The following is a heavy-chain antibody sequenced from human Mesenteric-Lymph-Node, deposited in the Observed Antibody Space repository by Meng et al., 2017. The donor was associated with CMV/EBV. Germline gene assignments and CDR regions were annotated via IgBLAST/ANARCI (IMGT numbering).Heavy chain of an antibody. CDR3: ARVRGYYGSGSYYLGY. V-gene: IGHV7-4-1*02. J-gene: IGHJ4*02. Sequence: YTFKTYAMNWVRQAPGQGLELMGWIDTKTGNPTYAQGFTGRFVFSLDTSVSTAYLQISSLKAEDTAVYYCARVRGYYGSGSYYLGYWGQGTLVTVSS. CDR2: IDTKTGNP. D-gene: IGHD3-10*01. CDR1: YTFKTYA.